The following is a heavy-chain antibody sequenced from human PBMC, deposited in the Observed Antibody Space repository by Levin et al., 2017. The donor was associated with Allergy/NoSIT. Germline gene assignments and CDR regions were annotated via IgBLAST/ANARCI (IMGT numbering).Heavy chain of an antibody. CDR3: AKTGMVLTGYYPGWYCDL. V-gene: IGHV3-30*18. J-gene: IGHJ2*01. CDR1: GFTFSSYG. Sequence: PGGSLRLSCAASGFTFSSYGMHWVRQAPGKGLEWVAVISYDGSNKYYADSVKGRFTISRDNSKNTLYLQMNSLRAEDTAVYYCAKTGMVLTGYYPGWYCDLWGRGTLVTVSS. D-gene: IGHD3-9*01. CDR2: ISYDGSNK.